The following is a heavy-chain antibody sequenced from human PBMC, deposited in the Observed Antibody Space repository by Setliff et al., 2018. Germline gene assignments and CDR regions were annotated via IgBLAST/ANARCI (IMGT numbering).Heavy chain of an antibody. CDR1: GYTFRSYA. CDR3: ARASRFGTIVYKGYYYMDV. J-gene: IGHJ6*03. Sequence: ASVKVSCKASGYTFRSYAMNWVRQAPGQGLEWMGWINTNTGNPTYAQGFTGRFVFSLDTSVSTAYLQISSLKAEDTAVYYCARASRFGTIVYKGYYYMDVWGTGTTVTVSS. D-gene: IGHD3-10*01. V-gene: IGHV7-4-1*02. CDR2: INTNTGNP.